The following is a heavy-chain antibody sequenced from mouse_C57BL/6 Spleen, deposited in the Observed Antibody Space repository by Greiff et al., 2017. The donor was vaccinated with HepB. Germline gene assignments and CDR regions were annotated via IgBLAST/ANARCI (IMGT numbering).Heavy chain of an antibody. Sequence: VKLVESGAELVRPGASVTLSCKASGYTFTDYEMHWVKQTPVHGLEWIGAIDPETGGTAYNQKFKGKAILTADKSSSTAYMELRSLTSEDSAVYYCTRRSYYGSSRYFDVWGTGTTVTVSS. CDR1: GYTFTDYE. CDR2: IDPETGGT. CDR3: TRRSYYGSSRYFDV. V-gene: IGHV1-15*01. J-gene: IGHJ1*03. D-gene: IGHD1-1*01.